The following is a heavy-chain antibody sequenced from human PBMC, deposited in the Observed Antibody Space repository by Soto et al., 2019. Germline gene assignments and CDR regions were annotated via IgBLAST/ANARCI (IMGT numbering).Heavy chain of an antibody. Sequence: GGSLRLSCAASGFTFDDYAMHWVRQAPGKGLEWVSGISWNSGSIGYADSVKGRFTISRDNAKNSLYLQMNSLRAEDTALYYCAKPPIGYCSGGSCPFDYWGQGTLVTVSS. D-gene: IGHD2-15*01. CDR1: GFTFDDYA. CDR2: ISWNSGSI. J-gene: IGHJ4*02. CDR3: AKPPIGYCSGGSCPFDY. V-gene: IGHV3-9*01.